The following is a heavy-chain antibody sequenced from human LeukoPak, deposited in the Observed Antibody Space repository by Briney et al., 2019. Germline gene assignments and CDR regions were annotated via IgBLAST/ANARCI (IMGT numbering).Heavy chain of an antibody. D-gene: IGHD3-22*01. V-gene: IGHV4-34*01. Sequence: PSETLSLTCAVYGGSFSGYYWSWIRQPPGKGLEWIGEINHSGSTNYNPSLKSRVTISVDTSKNKFSLKLSSVTAADTAVYYCARYSSGYSHWFDPWGQGALVTVSA. CDR3: ARYSSGYSHWFDP. J-gene: IGHJ5*02. CDR2: INHSGST. CDR1: GGSFSGYY.